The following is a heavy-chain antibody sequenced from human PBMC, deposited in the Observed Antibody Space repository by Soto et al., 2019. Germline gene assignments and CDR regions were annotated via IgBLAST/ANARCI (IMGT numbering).Heavy chain of an antibody. Sequence: GGSLRLSCAASGFTFSSYSMNWVRQAPGKGLEWVSYIIISSSTIYYADSVKGRFTISSDNANNSLYLQMNSLRDEDTAVYYCARGPYSYYDFWSGPLVYYYGMDVWGQGTTVTVSS. CDR3: ARGPYSYYDFWSGPLVYYYGMDV. CDR2: IIISSSTI. CDR1: GFTFSSYS. V-gene: IGHV3-48*02. D-gene: IGHD3-3*01. J-gene: IGHJ6*02.